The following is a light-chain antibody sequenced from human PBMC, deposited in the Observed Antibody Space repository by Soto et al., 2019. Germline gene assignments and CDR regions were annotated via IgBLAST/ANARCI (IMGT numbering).Light chain of an antibody. J-gene: IGKJ1*01. Sequence: DIQMTQSPSTLSASVGDTVTVTCRASQSVSGWLAWYQQKPGEAPKLLIYDASALPRGVPSRFRGSGTRTKFTLTIASLQPDDFATYYCQQYETFSGTFGPGTKVDIK. CDR3: QQYETFSGT. CDR2: DAS. CDR1: QSVSGW. V-gene: IGKV1-5*01.